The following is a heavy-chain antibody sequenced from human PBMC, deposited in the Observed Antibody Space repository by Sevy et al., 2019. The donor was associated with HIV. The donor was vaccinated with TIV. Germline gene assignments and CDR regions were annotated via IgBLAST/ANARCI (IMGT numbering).Heavy chain of an antibody. Sequence: SSPTLVKPTQTLTLTCTFSGFSLSTSGEGVGWIRQPPGKALEWLALIYWNDDQRYSPSLKSRLTITKDTSNKQVVLTMTIMDTVDTATYYCADRGGVHYYDSSGYYTRAEYFEHWGQGTLVTVSS. V-gene: IGHV2-5*01. CDR1: GFSLSTSGEG. J-gene: IGHJ1*01. D-gene: IGHD3-22*01. CDR2: IYWNDDQ. CDR3: ADRGGVHYYDSSGYYTRAEYFEH.